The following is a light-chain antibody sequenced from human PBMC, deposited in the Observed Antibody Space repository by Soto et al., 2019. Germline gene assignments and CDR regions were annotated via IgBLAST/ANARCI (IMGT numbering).Light chain of an antibody. Sequence: QSALTQPPSASGSPGQSVTISCTGTSSDVGGYNYVSWYQQQSGKAPKLMIYEVSKRPSGVPDRFSGSKSDNTASLTVSGLQAEDEADYYCSSYAGSNTVVFGGGTKLTVL. J-gene: IGLJ2*01. CDR3: SSYAGSNTVV. CDR1: SSDVGGYNY. CDR2: EVS. V-gene: IGLV2-8*01.